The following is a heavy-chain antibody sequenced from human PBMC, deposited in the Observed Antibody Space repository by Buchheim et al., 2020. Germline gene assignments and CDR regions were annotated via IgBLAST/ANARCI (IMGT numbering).Heavy chain of an antibody. CDR3: ARVGESGWYFSVYYYGMDV. CDR1: GYTFTSYD. V-gene: IGHV1-8*01. CDR2: MNPNSGNT. D-gene: IGHD6-19*01. Sequence: QVQLVQSGAEVKKPGASMKVSCKASGYTFTSYDINWVRQATGQGLEWMGWMNPNSGNTGYAQKFQGRVTMTRNTSISTAYMELSSLKSEDTAVYYCARVGESGWYFSVYYYGMDVWGQGTT. J-gene: IGHJ6*02.